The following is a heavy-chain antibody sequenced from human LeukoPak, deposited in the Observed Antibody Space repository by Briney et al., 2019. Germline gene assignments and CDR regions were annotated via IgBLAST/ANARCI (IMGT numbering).Heavy chain of an antibody. CDR3: AVSSGYTDGSFDY. D-gene: IGHD5-18*01. J-gene: IGHJ4*02. Sequence: GRSLRLSCAASGFTFSSYAMHWVRQAPGKGLEWVAVISYDGSNKYYADSVKGRFTISRDNSKNTLYLQMNSLRAEDTAVYYCAVSSGYTDGSFDYWCQGPLATVSS. V-gene: IGHV3-30*04. CDR2: ISYDGSNK. CDR1: GFTFSSYA.